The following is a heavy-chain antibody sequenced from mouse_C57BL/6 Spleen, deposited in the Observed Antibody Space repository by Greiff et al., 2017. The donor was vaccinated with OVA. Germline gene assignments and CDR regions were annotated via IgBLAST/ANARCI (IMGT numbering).Heavy chain of an antibody. D-gene: IGHD1-1*01. CDR3: ARGSTTVVARYFDV. Sequence: DVQLQESGGGLVKPGGSLKLSCAASGFTFSSYAMSWVRQTPEKRLEWVATISDGGSYTYYPDTVKGRFTISRDNAKNNLYLQMSHLKSEDTAMYYCARGSTTVVARYFDVWGTGTTVTVSS. CDR2: ISDGGSYT. V-gene: IGHV5-4*01. CDR1: GFTFSSYA. J-gene: IGHJ1*03.